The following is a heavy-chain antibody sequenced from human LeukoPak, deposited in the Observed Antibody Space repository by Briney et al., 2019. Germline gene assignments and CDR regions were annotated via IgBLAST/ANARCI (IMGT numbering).Heavy chain of an antibody. CDR2: ISSSSSYI. CDR3: ARDRWSEEMDYGADDAFDI. Sequence: GGSLRLSCAASGFTFSSYSMNWVRQAPGKGLEWVSSISSSSSYIYYADSVRGRFTISRDNAKNSLYLQMNSLRAEDTAVYYCARDRWSEEMDYGADDAFDIWGQGTMVTVSS. V-gene: IGHV3-21*01. D-gene: IGHD4-17*01. J-gene: IGHJ3*02. CDR1: GFTFSSYS.